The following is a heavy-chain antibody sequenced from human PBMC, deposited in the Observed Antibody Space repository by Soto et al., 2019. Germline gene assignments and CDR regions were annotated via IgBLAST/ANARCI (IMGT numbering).Heavy chain of an antibody. J-gene: IGHJ4*02. Sequence: EVQLVESGGGLVKPGGSLRLSCAASGFTFSSYTMNWVRQAPGKGLEWVASISSSYYIKYADSVKGRFTISRDNAKNSLYRQINSLGAEDTAVYYCARGDVVVLTATSNFDYWGQGTLGTVSS. V-gene: IGHV3-21*01. CDR2: ISSSYYI. CDR3: ARGDVVVLTATSNFDY. D-gene: IGHD2-21*02. CDR1: GFTFSSYT.